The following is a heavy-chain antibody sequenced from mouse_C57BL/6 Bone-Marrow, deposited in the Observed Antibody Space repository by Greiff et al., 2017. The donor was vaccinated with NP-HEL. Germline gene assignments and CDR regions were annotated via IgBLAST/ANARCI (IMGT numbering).Heavy chain of an antibody. V-gene: IGHV14-4*01. CDR1: GFNIKDDY. CDR3: TTWGLYDGYAY. J-gene: IGHJ2*01. D-gene: IGHD2-3*01. CDR2: IDPENGDT. Sequence: EVQLQQSGAELVRPGASVKLSCTASGFNIKDDYMHWVKQRPEQGLEWIGWIDPENGDTEYASKFQGKATITADTSSNTAYLQLSSLTSEDTAVYYCTTWGLYDGYAYWGQGTTLTVSS.